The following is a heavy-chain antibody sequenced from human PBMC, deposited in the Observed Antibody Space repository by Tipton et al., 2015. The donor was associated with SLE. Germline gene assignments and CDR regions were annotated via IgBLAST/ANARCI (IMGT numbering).Heavy chain of an antibody. CDR2: INHSGST. CDR1: GGSISSGGYY. J-gene: IGHJ4*02. Sequence: TLSLTCTVSGGSISSGGYYWSWIRQPPGKGLEWIGEINHSGSTNYNPSLKSRVTISVDTSKNQFSLKLSSVTAADTAVYYCARTDIVVVPAALYYFDYWGQGTLVTVSS. CDR3: ARTDIVVVPAALYYFDY. D-gene: IGHD2-2*01. V-gene: IGHV4-39*07.